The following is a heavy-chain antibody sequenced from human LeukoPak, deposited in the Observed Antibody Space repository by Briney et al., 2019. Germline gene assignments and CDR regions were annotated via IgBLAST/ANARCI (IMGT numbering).Heavy chain of an antibody. CDR2: ISWNSGSI. J-gene: IGHJ4*02. V-gene: IGHV3-9*01. D-gene: IGHD1-26*01. Sequence: GGSLRLSCAASGFPFDDYAMHWVRQAPGKGLEWVSGISWNSGSIGYADSVKGRVTISRDNAKNSLYLQMNSLRAEDTALYYCAKSDLGATYIDYWGQGTLVTVSS. CDR1: GFPFDDYA. CDR3: AKSDLGATYIDY.